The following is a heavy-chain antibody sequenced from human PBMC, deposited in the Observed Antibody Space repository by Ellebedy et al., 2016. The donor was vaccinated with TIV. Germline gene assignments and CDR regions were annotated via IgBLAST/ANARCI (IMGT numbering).Heavy chain of an antibody. J-gene: IGHJ4*02. CDR2: IDGSSISI. V-gene: IGHV3-23*05. D-gene: IGHD6-13*01. CDR1: GFTFSSYP. Sequence: GESLKISCAASGFTFSSYPMCWVRQAPGKGLEWVSTIDGSSISIYYVDSVKGRFTISRDNSKNTLYLQMNSLRAEDTAVYYCARMYSSSWYPDYWGQGTQVTVSS. CDR3: ARMYSSSWYPDY.